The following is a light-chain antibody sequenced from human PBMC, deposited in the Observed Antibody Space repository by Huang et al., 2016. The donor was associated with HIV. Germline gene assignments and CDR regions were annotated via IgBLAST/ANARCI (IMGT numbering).Light chain of an antibody. J-gene: IGKJ2*01. CDR2: GAS. Sequence: EVVMTQSPATLSVSPGERATLSCRASQSVSINLAWYQQRPGQAPRRLIYGASTRATGTPARFSGSGSGTEFTLTISSLQSEDFALYFCHQYHTWPPYTFGQGTNLEIK. V-gene: IGKV3-15*01. CDR1: QSVSIN. CDR3: HQYHTWPPYT.